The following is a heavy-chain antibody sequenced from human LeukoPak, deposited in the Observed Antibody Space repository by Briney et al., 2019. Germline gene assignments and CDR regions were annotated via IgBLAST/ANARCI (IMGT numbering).Heavy chain of an antibody. Sequence: PSETLSLTCSVSGGSVSSGSYYWSWIRQPPGKGLEWIGYMSYRGSTKYNPSLKSRVAVSVDTSKNQFSLKLSSVTAADTAVYYCARVWAPIISSSWYSQRYYFDYWGQGTLVTVSS. CDR1: GGSVSSGSYY. J-gene: IGHJ4*02. CDR2: MSYRGST. CDR3: ARVWAPIISSSWYSQRYYFDY. V-gene: IGHV4-61*01. D-gene: IGHD6-13*01.